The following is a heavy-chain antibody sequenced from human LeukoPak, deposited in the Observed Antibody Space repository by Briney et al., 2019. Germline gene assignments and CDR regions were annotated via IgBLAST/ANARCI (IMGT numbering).Heavy chain of an antibody. J-gene: IGHJ4*02. Sequence: GGSLRLSCAASGFTFSSYAMSWVRQAPGKGLEWVSTISGGGDPTHYADSVKGRFTISRDNSKNTLYLQINRPRAEDTGVYYCAKGWNLSDHWGQGTLVAVSS. CDR1: GFTFSSYA. V-gene: IGHV3-23*01. CDR3: AKGWNLSDH. D-gene: IGHD1-1*01. CDR2: ISGGGDPT.